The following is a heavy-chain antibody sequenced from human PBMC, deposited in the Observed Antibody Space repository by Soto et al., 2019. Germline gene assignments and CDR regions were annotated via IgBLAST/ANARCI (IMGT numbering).Heavy chain of an antibody. V-gene: IGHV4-31*03. CDR3: VRGVLS. Sequence: QVQLQESGPGLVKASQTLSLTCNVSGGSISSGGYYWTWIRQHPGKGLEWLGNIHHSGRTFYTPSHKSRVSISVETSKNQFSLKLISVTAADTAGYFCVRGVLSWGQGTVVTVSS. D-gene: IGHD3-10*01. CDR1: GGSISSGGYY. J-gene: IGHJ1*01. CDR2: IHHSGRT.